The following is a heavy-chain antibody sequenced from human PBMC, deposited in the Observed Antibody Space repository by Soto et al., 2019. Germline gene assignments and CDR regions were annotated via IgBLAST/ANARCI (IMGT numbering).Heavy chain of an antibody. J-gene: IGHJ4*02. CDR2: IYYSGST. CDR1: GGSISSYY. CDR3: ASSYSSSWDMYYFDY. Sequence: SETLSLTCTVSGGSISSYYWSWIRQPAGKGLEWIGYIYYSGSTNYNPSLKSRVTISVDTSKNQFSLKLSSVTAADTAVYYCASSYSSSWDMYYFDYWGQGTLVTVSS. D-gene: IGHD6-13*01. V-gene: IGHV4-59*01.